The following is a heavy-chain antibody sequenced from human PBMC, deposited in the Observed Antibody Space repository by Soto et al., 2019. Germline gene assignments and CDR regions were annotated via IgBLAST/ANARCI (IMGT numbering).Heavy chain of an antibody. D-gene: IGHD3-9*01. CDR1: GFSLSTSEVG. CDR3: AHRRRQGLTGPWNFGYFDY. J-gene: IGHJ4*02. Sequence: SGPTLVNPTQTLTLTCTFSGFSLSTSEVGVGWIRQPPGKALEWLALIYWDDDKRYSPSLESRLTITKDTSKNQVVVTMTNMDPVDTATYYCAHRRRQGLTGPWNFGYFDYWGQGTLVTVSS. CDR2: IYWDDDK. V-gene: IGHV2-5*02.